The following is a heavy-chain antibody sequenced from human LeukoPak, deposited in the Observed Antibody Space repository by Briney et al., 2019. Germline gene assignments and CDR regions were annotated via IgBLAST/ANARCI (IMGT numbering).Heavy chain of an antibody. CDR2: IRPNSGGT. CDR1: GYTFAAYY. J-gene: IGHJ3*02. Sequence: ASVKVSCKASGYTFAAYYMYWVRQAPGQGLEWMGWIRPNSGGTNYTQKFQGRGTMTRDTSINTAYMELSRLTSDDTAVYFCATWGLHFDIWGQGTMVTVAS. CDR3: ATWGLHFDI. V-gene: IGHV1-2*02. D-gene: IGHD3-16*01.